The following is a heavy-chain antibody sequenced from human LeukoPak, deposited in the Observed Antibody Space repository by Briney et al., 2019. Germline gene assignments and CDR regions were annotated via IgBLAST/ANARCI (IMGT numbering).Heavy chain of an antibody. Sequence: GGSLRLSCAASGITFSNAWMSRVRQAPGKGLEWVGRIKSKTEGGTTDYAAPVKGRFTISRDDSKNTLFLQMNSLKTEDTAVYYCTTAVLAAAGGRRFDPWGQGTLVTVSS. CDR1: GITFSNAW. D-gene: IGHD6-13*01. J-gene: IGHJ5*02. V-gene: IGHV3-15*01. CDR3: TTAVLAAAGGRRFDP. CDR2: IKSKTEGGTT.